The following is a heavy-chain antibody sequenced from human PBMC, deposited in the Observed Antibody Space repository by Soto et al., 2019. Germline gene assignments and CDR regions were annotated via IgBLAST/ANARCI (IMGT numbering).Heavy chain of an antibody. CDR2: IYYSGST. D-gene: IGHD3-10*01. V-gene: IGHV4-39*01. J-gene: IGHJ2*01. CDR1: GGSISSSSYY. CDR3: ARHRRDYYGSGMYWYFDL. Sequence: QLQLQESGPGLVKPSETLSLTCTVSGGSISSSSYYWGWIRQPPGKGLEWIGSIYYSGSTYYNPSLKSRVTISVDTSKNQVSLKLSSVTAADTAVYYCARHRRDYYGSGMYWYFDLWGRGTLVTVSS.